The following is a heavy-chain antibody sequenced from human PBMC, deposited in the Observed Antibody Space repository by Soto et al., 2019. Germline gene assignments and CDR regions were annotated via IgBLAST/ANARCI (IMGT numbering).Heavy chain of an antibody. Sequence: GASVKVSCKASGGTFRSYGISWVRQAPGQGLEWMGGIIPVFGTANYAQKFQGRVTITADESTSTVYMELNRLTSEDTAVYYCARAPGQVGRNYWYFDLWGRGTLVTVSS. D-gene: IGHD3-10*01. J-gene: IGHJ2*01. CDR2: IIPVFGTA. CDR1: GGTFRSYG. CDR3: ARAPGQVGRNYWYFDL. V-gene: IGHV1-69*13.